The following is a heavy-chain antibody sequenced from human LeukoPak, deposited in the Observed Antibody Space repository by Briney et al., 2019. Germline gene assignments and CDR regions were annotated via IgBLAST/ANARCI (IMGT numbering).Heavy chain of an antibody. CDR3: ARERRQWQPFDI. V-gene: IGHV3-7*01. CDR2: IKQDGSEK. J-gene: IGHJ3*02. CDR1: GFTFSSYW. Sequence: PGGSLRLSCAASGFTFSSYWMSWVRQASGKGLEWVSNIKQDGSEKYYVDSVKGRFTISRDNAKNSLYLQMNSLRAEDTAVYYCARERRQWQPFDIWGQGTMVTVSS. D-gene: IGHD6-19*01.